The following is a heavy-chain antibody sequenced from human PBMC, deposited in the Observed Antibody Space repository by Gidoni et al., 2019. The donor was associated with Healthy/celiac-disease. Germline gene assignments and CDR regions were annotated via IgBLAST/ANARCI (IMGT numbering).Heavy chain of an antibody. V-gene: IGHV1-18*04. J-gene: IGHJ6*02. D-gene: IGHD6-13*01. CDR1: GYTFTSYG. CDR2: ISAYNGNT. Sequence: QVQLVQSGAEVKKPGASVKVSCKASGYTFTSYGISWVRQAPGQGLEWMGWISAYNGNTNYAQKLQGRVTMTTDTSTSTAYMELRSLRSDDTAVYYCARDYGKSGYSSSRSYYYGMDVWGQGTTVTVSS. CDR3: ARDYGKSGYSSSRSYYYGMDV.